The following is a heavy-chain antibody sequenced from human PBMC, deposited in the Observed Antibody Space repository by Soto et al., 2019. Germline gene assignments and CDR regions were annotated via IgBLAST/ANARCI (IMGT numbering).Heavy chain of an antibody. V-gene: IGHV4-31*03. Sequence: QVQLQESGPGLVKPSQTLSLTCTVSGDSISRDGQYWSWIRQHPGKGLEWIWDIYYGGGTADKPSLNPPLYRRVAMSMETSQSQLSLRLASVTAADTAVYYCATRHDPLTGPTAFAVWGAGTMVHVS. J-gene: IGHJ3*01. CDR1: GDSISRDGQY. D-gene: IGHD3-9*01. CDR3: ATRHDPLTGPTAFAV. CDR2: IYYGGGT.